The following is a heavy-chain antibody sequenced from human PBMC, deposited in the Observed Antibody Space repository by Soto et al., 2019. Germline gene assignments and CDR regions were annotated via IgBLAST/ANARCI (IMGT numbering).Heavy chain of an antibody. CDR3: ARYRDYGDYGYFDS. V-gene: IGHV4-61*03. J-gene: IGHJ4*02. CDR2: IFQSETT. Sequence: QVQLQESGPGLVKPSETLSPTCTVSGGSVSSATYYWTWIRQPPGKGLEWIGYIFQSETTNYNASLRNRVTISVDTSKNHFSLRLTSVTAADTAVYYCARYRDYGDYGYFDSWGQGTLVTVSS. D-gene: IGHD4-17*01. CDR1: GGSVSSATYY.